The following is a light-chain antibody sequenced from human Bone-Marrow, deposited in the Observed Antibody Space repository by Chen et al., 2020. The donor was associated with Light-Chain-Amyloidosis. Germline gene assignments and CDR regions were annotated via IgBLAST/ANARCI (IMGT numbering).Light chain of an antibody. Sequence: QSVLTQPPSASGTPGQSVTISCSGSRSNIGSNFVSWYHQLPGMAPKLLIYRNERRPSGVPDRFSGSRSGPAASLASSGLRSEDEADYSCASWDDSLGGLLFGGGTKLTVL. V-gene: IGLV1-47*01. CDR2: RNE. CDR3: ASWDDSLGGLL. CDR1: RSNIGSNF. J-gene: IGLJ2*01.